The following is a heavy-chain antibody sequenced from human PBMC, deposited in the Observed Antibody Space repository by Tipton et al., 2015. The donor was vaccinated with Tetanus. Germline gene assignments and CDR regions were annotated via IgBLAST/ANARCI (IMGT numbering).Heavy chain of an antibody. D-gene: IGHD2-2*01. Sequence: TLSLTCSVSGGSISGSNYFWNWIRQQPGKGPEWIGYIYYSGTTHYNPSLKSRVTISVDTSKNQFSLKLSSVTAADMAIYYCAREVPAAGHFDSWGQGTLVTVSS. V-gene: IGHV4-31*03. J-gene: IGHJ4*02. CDR3: AREVPAAGHFDS. CDR2: IYYSGTT. CDR1: GGSISGSNYF.